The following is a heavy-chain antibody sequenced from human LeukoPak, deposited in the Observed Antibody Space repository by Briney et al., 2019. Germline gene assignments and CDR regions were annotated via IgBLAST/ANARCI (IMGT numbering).Heavy chain of an antibody. D-gene: IGHD4/OR15-4a*01. CDR2: INPSGTST. J-gene: IGHJ4*02. CDR3: ASPHGASYYYFDY. CDR1: GYMFTTSF. V-gene: IGHV1-46*01. Sequence: ASVKVSCTASGYMFTTSFMHWVRQAPGQGLEWMGVINPSGTSTDYAQKFQGRVTMTRDTSTNTVYMELSSLRSEDTAVYYCASPHGASYYYFDYWGQGTPVTVSS.